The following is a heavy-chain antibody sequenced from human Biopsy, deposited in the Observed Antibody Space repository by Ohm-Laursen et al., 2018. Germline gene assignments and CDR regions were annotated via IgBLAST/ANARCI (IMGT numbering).Heavy chain of an antibody. D-gene: IGHD1-7*01. CDR2: LNPVSGNS. V-gene: IGHV1-8*01. CDR3: GRAVRNQLLTDP. CDR1: GYTFTSYD. J-gene: IGHJ5*02. Sequence: SVKVSCNSSGYTFTSYDITWVRQASGQRPEWIGWLNPVSGNSNFGQKFRGRVTVTSDTSISTAYMELSGLTSDDTATYYCGRAVRNQLLTDPWGQGTLVTVTS.